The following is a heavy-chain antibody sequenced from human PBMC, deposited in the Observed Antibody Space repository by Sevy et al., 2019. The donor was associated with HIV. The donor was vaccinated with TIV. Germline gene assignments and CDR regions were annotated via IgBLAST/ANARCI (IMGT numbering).Heavy chain of an antibody. J-gene: IGHJ4*02. Sequence: GGSLRLSCAASGFTFSSYWMNWVRQAPGKGLEWVANIKKDGSEKYYVDSVKGRFTISRVNAKNSLYLQRNSLRAEDTAVYNCARVEAVPVTFDYWGQGTLVTVSS. V-gene: IGHV3-7*01. CDR2: IKKDGSEK. CDR3: ARVEAVPVTFDY. CDR1: GFTFSSYW. D-gene: IGHD1-1*01.